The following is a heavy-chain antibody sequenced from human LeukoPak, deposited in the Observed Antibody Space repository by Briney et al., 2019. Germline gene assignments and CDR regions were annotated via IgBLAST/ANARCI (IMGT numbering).Heavy chain of an antibody. CDR1: GGSISSYY. CDR2: IYYSGTT. CDR3: ARGVYIAAAQYGY. Sequence: NTSETLSLTCTDSGGSISSYYWSWIRQPPGKGLEWIGYIYYSGTTNYNPSLKSRVTISVDTSKNQLSLKLSSVTAADTAVYYCARGVYIAAAQYGYWGQGTLVTVSS. V-gene: IGHV4-59*01. J-gene: IGHJ4*02. D-gene: IGHD6-13*01.